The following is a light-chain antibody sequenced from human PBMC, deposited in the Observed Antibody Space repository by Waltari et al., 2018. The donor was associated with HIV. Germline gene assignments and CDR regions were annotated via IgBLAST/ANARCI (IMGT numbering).Light chain of an antibody. Sequence: QSALTQPPSASASLGHSVTISCTGPSSDIGAYDFVSWFQQHPLRPPKHLLYEVARRPSTVSDRFSGSMSGNTAFLTVAGLQPDDEATYFCSSYGDSLRVLFGGGTNVTVL. V-gene: IGLV2-8*01. CDR3: SSYGDSLRVL. CDR1: SSDIGAYDF. CDR2: EVA. J-gene: IGLJ3*02.